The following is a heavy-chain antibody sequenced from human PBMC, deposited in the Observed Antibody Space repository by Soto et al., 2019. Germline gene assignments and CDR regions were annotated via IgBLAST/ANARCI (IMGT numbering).Heavy chain of an antibody. D-gene: IGHD6-6*01. CDR3: AREMPPSIAALAFDY. CDR2: IWYDGSNK. Sequence: GGSLRLSCAASGFTFSSYGMHWVRQAPDKGLEWVAVIWYDGSNKYYADSVKGRFTISRDNSKNTLYPQMNSLRAEDTAVYYCAREMPPSIAALAFDYWGQGTLVTVSS. J-gene: IGHJ4*02. CDR1: GFTFSSYG. V-gene: IGHV3-33*01.